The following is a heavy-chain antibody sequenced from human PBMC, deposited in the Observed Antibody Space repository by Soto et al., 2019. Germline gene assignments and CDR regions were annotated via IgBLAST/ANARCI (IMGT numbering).Heavy chain of an antibody. CDR2: IYTSGST. D-gene: IGHD6-13*01. V-gene: IGHV4-4*07. CDR1: GGSISSDY. Sequence: SCTLSLTCTVSGGSISSDYWSLMRQPAGKGLEWIGRIYTSGSTNYNPSRKSRVTMSVDTSKNQFSLKLSSVTAAETAVYYCARGVSSSWYGTQGWFERWGEGTLVTVSS. J-gene: IGHJ5*02. CDR3: ARGVSSSWYGTQGWFER.